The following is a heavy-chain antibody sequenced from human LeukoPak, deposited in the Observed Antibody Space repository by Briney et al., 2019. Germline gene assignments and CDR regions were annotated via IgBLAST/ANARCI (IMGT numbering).Heavy chain of an antibody. Sequence: GGSLRLSCVASRFTFSSYWMSWVRQAPGKGLEWVANIKEDGNEKYYVDSVKGRFTVSRDNAQNSLYLQMNGLRVEDTAVYYCTRRLDDWGQGTLVTVSS. CDR1: RFTFSSYW. J-gene: IGHJ4*01. D-gene: IGHD3-16*01. V-gene: IGHV3-7*01. CDR2: IKEDGNEK. CDR3: TRRLDD.